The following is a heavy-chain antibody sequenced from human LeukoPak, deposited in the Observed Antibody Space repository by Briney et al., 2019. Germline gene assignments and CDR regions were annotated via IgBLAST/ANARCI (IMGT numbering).Heavy chain of an antibody. D-gene: IGHD6-6*01. CDR1: GFTFSSYA. CDR2: ISSNGGST. Sequence: GALRLSCSASGFTFSSYAMYWVRQAPGKGLEYVSAISSNGGSTYYADSVKGRFTISRDNSKNTLYLQMSSLRAEDTAVYYCVITSATGPLDYWGQGTLVTVSS. V-gene: IGHV3-64D*09. CDR3: VITSATGPLDY. J-gene: IGHJ4*02.